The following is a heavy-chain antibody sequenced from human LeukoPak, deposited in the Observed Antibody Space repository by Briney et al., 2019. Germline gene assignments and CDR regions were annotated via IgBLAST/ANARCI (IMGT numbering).Heavy chain of an antibody. Sequence: PGGSLRLSCAASGFTFDDYAMHWVRQAPGKGLEWVSLISGDGGSTYYADSMKGRFTISRDNSKNSLYLQMNSLRTEDTALYYCAKTEEYSSSSHAFDYWGQGTLVTVSS. D-gene: IGHD6-6*01. V-gene: IGHV3-43*02. CDR3: AKTEEYSSSSHAFDY. CDR2: ISGDGGST. CDR1: GFTFDDYA. J-gene: IGHJ4*02.